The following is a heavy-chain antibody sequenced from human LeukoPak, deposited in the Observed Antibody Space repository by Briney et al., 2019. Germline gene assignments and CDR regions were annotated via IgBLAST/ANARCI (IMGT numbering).Heavy chain of an antibody. Sequence: GGSLRLSCAASGFTFSSYAMSWVRQAPGKGLEWVSAISGSGGSTFYADSVKGRFTISRDNSKNALYLQMNSLRAEDTAVYYCAKSSSAYCGGDCQEDVWGQGTTVTVSS. J-gene: IGHJ6*02. CDR1: GFTFSSYA. V-gene: IGHV3-23*01. D-gene: IGHD2-21*02. CDR2: ISGSGGST. CDR3: AKSSSAYCGGDCQEDV.